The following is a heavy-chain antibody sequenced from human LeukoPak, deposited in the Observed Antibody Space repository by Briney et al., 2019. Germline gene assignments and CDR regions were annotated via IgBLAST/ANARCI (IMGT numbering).Heavy chain of an antibody. Sequence: SETLSLTCTVSGGSISSYYWSWIRQPPGKGLEWIGYIYYSGSTDYSPSLKSRVTISVDTSKNQFSLKLSSVTAADTAVYYCARRIRGTYQFDYWGQGTLVTVSS. J-gene: IGHJ4*02. D-gene: IGHD2-2*01. CDR2: IYYSGST. CDR3: ARRIRGTYQFDY. V-gene: IGHV4-59*01. CDR1: GGSISSYY.